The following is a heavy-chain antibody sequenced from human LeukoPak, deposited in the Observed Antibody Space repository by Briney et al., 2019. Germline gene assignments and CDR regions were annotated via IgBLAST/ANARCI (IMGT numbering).Heavy chain of an antibody. CDR1: GGSFSGYY. V-gene: IGHV4-34*01. J-gene: IGHJ4*02. CDR3: ARGAVPAAILAYFDY. D-gene: IGHD2-2*01. CDR2: INHSGST. Sequence: SETLSLTCAVYGGSFSGYYWSWIRHPPGKGLEWIGEINHSGSTNYNPSLKSRVTISVDTSKNQFSLKLSSVTAADTAVYYCARGAVPAAILAYFDYWGQGTLVTVSS.